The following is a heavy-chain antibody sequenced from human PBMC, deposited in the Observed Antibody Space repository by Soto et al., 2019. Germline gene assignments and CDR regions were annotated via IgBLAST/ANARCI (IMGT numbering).Heavy chain of an antibody. CDR2: ICHSGSA. CDR1: GCC. V-gene: IGHV4-38-2*02. J-gene: IGHJ2*01. Sequence: GCCRIMIQKPPGKGAEWIGSICHSGSAYYNPSLKSRVTISIDTSKNEFSLRLNSMTAADTAVFFCARAGMCHCSSGSAFLVMGTSDL. D-gene: IGHD2-15*01. CDR3: ARAGMCHCSSGSAFLVMGTSDL.